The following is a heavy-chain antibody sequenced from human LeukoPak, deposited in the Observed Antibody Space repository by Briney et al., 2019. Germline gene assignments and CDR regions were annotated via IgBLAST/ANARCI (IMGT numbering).Heavy chain of an antibody. Sequence: ASVKVSCKASGYTFTSYYMHWVRQAPGQGLEWMGIINPSGGSTSYAQKFQGRVTMTRDTSTSTVYMELSSLRSEDTAVYYCASGEAYYDFWSGYKAFDYWGQGTLVTVSS. J-gene: IGHJ4*02. D-gene: IGHD3-3*01. V-gene: IGHV1-46*01. CDR2: INPSGGST. CDR3: ASGEAYYDFWSGYKAFDY. CDR1: GYTFTSYY.